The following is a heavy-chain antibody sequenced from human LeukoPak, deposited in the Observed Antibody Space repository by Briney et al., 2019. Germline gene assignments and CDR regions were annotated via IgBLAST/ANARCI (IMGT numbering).Heavy chain of an antibody. Sequence: GGSLRLFCAASGFTFSSYVMHWVRQAPGKGLEWVAIISYDGSNKYYADSVKGRFTISRDNSKNTLFLQMNSLRAEDTAVYYCAKDRTSVHLWLSDLDYWGQGALVTVSS. CDR2: ISYDGSNK. V-gene: IGHV3-30*18. CDR1: GFTFSSYV. CDR3: AKDRTSVHLWLSDLDY. D-gene: IGHD5-18*01. J-gene: IGHJ4*02.